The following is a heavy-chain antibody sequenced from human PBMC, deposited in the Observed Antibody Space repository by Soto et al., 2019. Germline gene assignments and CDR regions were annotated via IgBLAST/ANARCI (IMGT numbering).Heavy chain of an antibody. Sequence: PGGSLRLSCAASGFTFSGYAMSWVRQAPGKGLEWVSTISGSGGTTYYADSVKGRFTISRDNSRDTLYLQMNSLRADDTAVYYCAKDSRWLVRNYNYYGRDVWGQVTTVTVSS. CDR2: ISGSGGTT. CDR1: GFTFSGYA. V-gene: IGHV3-23*01. J-gene: IGHJ6*02. CDR3: AKDSRWLVRNYNYYGRDV. D-gene: IGHD6-19*01.